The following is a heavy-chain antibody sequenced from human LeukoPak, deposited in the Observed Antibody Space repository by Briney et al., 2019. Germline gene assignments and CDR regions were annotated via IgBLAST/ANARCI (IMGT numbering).Heavy chain of an antibody. CDR3: AKARYDSSGYYFDY. CDR1: GFTFSSYS. J-gene: IGHJ4*02. V-gene: IGHV3-21*04. D-gene: IGHD3-22*01. CDR2: ISSSSSYI. Sequence: GGSLRLSCAASGFTFSSYSMNWVRQAPGKGLEWVSSISSSSSYIYYADSVKGRFTIFRDNSKNTLYLQMNSLRAEDTAVYYCAKARYDSSGYYFDYWGQGTLVTVSS.